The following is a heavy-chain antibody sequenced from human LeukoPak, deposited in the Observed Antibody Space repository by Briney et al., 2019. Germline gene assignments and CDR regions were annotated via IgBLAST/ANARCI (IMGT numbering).Heavy chain of an antibody. CDR2: ISAYNGNT. D-gene: IGHD5-18*01. CDR1: GYTFTSYG. V-gene: IGHV1-18*01. Sequence: ASVKVSCKASGYTFTSYGISWVRQAPGRGLEWMGWISAYNGNTNYAQRLQGRVTMTTDTSTSTAYMELRSLRSDDTAVYYCARDRMRGYSYGYKGDYYYYYMDVWGKGTTVTVSS. CDR3: ARDRMRGYSYGYKGDYYYYYMDV. J-gene: IGHJ6*03.